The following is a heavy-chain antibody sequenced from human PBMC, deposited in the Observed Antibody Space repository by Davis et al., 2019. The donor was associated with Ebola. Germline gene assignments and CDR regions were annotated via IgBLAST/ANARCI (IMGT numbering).Heavy chain of an antibody. J-gene: IGHJ4*02. D-gene: IGHD3-22*01. V-gene: IGHV4-34*01. Sequence: SETLSLTCAVYGGSFSGYYWSWIRQPPGKGLEWIGEINHSGSTNYNPSLKSRVTISVDTSKNQFSLKLSSVTAADTAVYYCARHGGDYYDSSGLLDFDYWGQGTLVTVSS. CDR2: INHSGST. CDR3: ARHGGDYYDSSGLLDFDY. CDR1: GGSFSGYY.